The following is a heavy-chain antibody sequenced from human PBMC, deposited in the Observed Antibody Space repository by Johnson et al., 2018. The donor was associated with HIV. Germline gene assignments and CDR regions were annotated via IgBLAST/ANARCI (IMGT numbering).Heavy chain of an antibody. Sequence: QVQLVESGGGVVQPGRSLRLSCAASGFTFSSYGMHWVRQAPGKGLEWVAVIWYDGSEKYYVDSVKGRFTISRDNAKNSLYLQMNSLRAEDTAVYYCASRSEQWLGAFDIWGQGTMVTVSS. V-gene: IGHV3-33*03. D-gene: IGHD6-19*01. J-gene: IGHJ3*02. CDR3: ASRSEQWLGAFDI. CDR1: GFTFSSYG. CDR2: IWYDGSEK.